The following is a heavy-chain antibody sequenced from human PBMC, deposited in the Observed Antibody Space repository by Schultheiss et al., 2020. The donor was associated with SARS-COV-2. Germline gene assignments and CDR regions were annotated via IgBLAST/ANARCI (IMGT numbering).Heavy chain of an antibody. CDR2: IGTAGDT. D-gene: IGHD2-2*01. CDR3: ARDGGIVPAAQYYYYYGMDV. Sequence: GGSLRLSCAASGFTFSSYDMHWVHQATGKGLEWVSAIGTAGDTYYPGSVKGRFTISRDDAKNTLYLQMNSLRAEDTAVYYCARDGGIVPAAQYYYYYGMDVWGQGTTVTVSS. CDR1: GFTFSSYD. V-gene: IGHV3-13*01. J-gene: IGHJ6*02.